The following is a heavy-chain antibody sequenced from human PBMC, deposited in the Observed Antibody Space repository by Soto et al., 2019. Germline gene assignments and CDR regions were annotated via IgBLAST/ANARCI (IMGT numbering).Heavy chain of an antibody. CDR1: GFTFSSYA. CDR3: ARWLQSRQPHYFDY. V-gene: IGHV3-30-3*01. Sequence: GGSLRLSCAASGFTFSSYAMHWVRQAPGKGLEWVAVISYDGSNKYYADSVKGRFTISRDNSKNTLYLQMNSLRAEDTAVYYCARWLQSRQPHYFDYWGQGTLVT. CDR2: ISYDGSNK. D-gene: IGHD5-12*01. J-gene: IGHJ4*02.